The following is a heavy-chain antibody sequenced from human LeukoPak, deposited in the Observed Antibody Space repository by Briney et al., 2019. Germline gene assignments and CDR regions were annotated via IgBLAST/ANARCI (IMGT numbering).Heavy chain of an antibody. V-gene: IGHV4-39*01. CDR2: IYYSGST. D-gene: IGHD6-19*01. CDR1: GGSISSSSYY. CDR3: ANTRLHSSGWL. J-gene: IGHJ4*02. Sequence: KTSETLSLTCTVSGGSISSSSYYWGWIRQPPGKGLEWIGSIYYSGSTYYNPSLKSRVTISVDTSKNQFSLKLSSVTAADMAVYYCANTRLHSSGWLWGQGTLVTVSS.